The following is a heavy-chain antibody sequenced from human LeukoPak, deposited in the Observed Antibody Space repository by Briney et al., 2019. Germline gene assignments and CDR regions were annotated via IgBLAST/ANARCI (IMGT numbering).Heavy chain of an antibody. CDR1: GFTFSSYA. Sequence: GGSLRLSCAASGFTFSSYAMHWVRQAPGKGLEWVAGISGSGANTYYAASVKGRFTTSRDNSQNILFLEMFSLRAEDAAVYHCAKVGENVLRIYPHSYYFDSWGQGTLVAVSS. J-gene: IGHJ4*02. CDR2: ISGSGANT. D-gene: IGHD2-15*01. V-gene: IGHV3-23*01. CDR3: AKVGENVLRIYPHSYYFDS.